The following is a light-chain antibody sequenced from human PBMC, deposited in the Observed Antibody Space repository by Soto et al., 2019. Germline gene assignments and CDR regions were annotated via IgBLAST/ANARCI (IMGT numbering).Light chain of an antibody. V-gene: IGKV3-20*01. CDR1: QSVSSIY. J-gene: IGKJ1*01. Sequence: EIVLTQSPGTLSLSPGERATLSCRPSQSVSSIYLDWFQQKPGQAPRLLIYAASSRATGIPDRFSGGASATDFTLTISRLEPEDFAVYYCRHSVNSQWTFGQGTKVEIK. CDR2: AAS. CDR3: RHSVNSQWT.